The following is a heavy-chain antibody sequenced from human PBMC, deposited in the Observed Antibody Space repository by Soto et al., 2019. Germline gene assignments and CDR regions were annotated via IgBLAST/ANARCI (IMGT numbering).Heavy chain of an antibody. D-gene: IGHD3-9*01. J-gene: IGHJ3*02. CDR3: ARFRDYDILTGPREGAFDI. Sequence: SETLSLTCTVSGGSISSYYWSWIRQPPGKGLGWIGYIYYSGSTNYNPSLKSRVTISVDTSKNQFSLKLSSVTAADTAVYYCARFRDYDILTGPREGAFDIWGQGTMVTVS. V-gene: IGHV4-59*01. CDR2: IYYSGST. CDR1: GGSISSYY.